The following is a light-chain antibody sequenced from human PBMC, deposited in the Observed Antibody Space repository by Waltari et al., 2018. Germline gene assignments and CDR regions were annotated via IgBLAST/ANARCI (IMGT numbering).Light chain of an antibody. V-gene: IGKV1-39*01. CDR3: QQSYSTPQA. CDR1: QSISTY. CDR2: GAS. Sequence: DVQMTQSPSSLSASVGDRVTITCRASQSISTYLNWYQQKPGKAPKVLIYGASSLQSGVPSRFSGSGSGTDFTLTISSLQPEDFATYYCQQSYSTPQAFGPGTKVDI. J-gene: IGKJ3*01.